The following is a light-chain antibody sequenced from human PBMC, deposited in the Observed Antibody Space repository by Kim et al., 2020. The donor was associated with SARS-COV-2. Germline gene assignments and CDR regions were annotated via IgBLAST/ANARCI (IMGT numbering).Light chain of an antibody. CDR1: SRNVGNYNR. CDR3: CSYTSSSTFV. V-gene: IGLV2-18*02. Sequence: GQSITISCTGTSRNVGNYNRGSWYQQPPGTAPKLILYEVNNRPSGVPDRFSGSKSGNAASLTISGLQAEDEADYYCCSYTSSSTFVFGTGTKVTVL. J-gene: IGLJ1*01. CDR2: EVN.